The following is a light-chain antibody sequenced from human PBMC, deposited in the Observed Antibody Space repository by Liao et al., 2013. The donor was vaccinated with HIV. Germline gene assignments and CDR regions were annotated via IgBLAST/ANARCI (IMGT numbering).Light chain of an antibody. J-gene: IGLJ3*02. Sequence: SYELTQPPSVSVSHGQTARITCSGDSLSNQFSYWYQQKAGQAPVLVIYKDTERHSGIPERFSGSSSGPTVALTIRGVQAEDEADYYCQSADSSGTWVFGGGTKLTVL. V-gene: IGLV3-25*03. CDR3: QSADSSGTWV. CDR2: KDT. CDR1: SLSNQF.